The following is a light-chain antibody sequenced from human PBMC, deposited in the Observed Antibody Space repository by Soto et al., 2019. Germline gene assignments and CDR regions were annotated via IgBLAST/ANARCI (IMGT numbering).Light chain of an antibody. CDR2: GAS. CDR3: QEYNTWPWT. V-gene: IGKV3-15*01. Sequence: EIVLTQSPGALSVSPGDRATLSCRASQSFSGSYLAWYQQKPGQAPRLLIHGASTRATGIPARFTGSGSGTEFILTITSLQSEDSAVYYCQEYNTWPWTFGQGTKVDI. J-gene: IGKJ1*01. CDR1: QSFSGSY.